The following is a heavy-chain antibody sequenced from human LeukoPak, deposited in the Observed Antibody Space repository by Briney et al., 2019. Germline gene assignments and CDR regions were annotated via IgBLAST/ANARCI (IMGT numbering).Heavy chain of an antibody. CDR3: AREGNNNWSVY. J-gene: IGHJ4*02. D-gene: IGHD1-1*01. V-gene: IGHV1-2*02. CDR2: ISPNSGGT. Sequence: VASVKVSCKTSGYTFTDYYIYWVRQAPGQGLEWMGWISPNSGGTNYAQKFQGRVTMTRDTSISTAYMELNRLRSDDTAVYYCAREGNNNWSVYWGQGTLVTVSS. CDR1: GYTFTDYY.